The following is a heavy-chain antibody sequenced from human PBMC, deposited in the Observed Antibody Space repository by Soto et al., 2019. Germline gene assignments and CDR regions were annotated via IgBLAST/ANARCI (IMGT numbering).Heavy chain of an antibody. CDR2: ISSSSSYI. J-gene: IGHJ6*02. V-gene: IGHV3-21*01. CDR1: GFTFSSYS. CDR3: AREKYGYRTNGVRWSPYYYYYGMDV. Sequence: GGSLRLSCAASGFTFSSYSMNWVRQAPGKGLEWVSSISSSSSYIYYADSVKGRFTISRDNAKNSLYLQMNSLRAEDTAVYYCAREKYGYRTNGVRWSPYYYYYGMDVWGQGTTVTVSS. D-gene: IGHD2-8*01.